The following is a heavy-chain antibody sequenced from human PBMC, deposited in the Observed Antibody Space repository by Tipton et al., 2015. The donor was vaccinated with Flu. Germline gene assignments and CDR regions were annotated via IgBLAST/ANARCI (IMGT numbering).Heavy chain of an antibody. CDR3: ARSPAGNSLSANWLDP. CDR1: SGSIRSTNYF. V-gene: IGHV4-39*01. D-gene: IGHD4-23*01. CDR2: DCYSGPDCYKRSP. Sequence: GLVKPSETLSLTCTVSSGSIRSTNYFCAWIRQPPGKGLEWIGSDCYSGPDCYKRSPYYNPSVKSRVTVSLDTSKNQFSLKLSSVPAADTAVYYCARSPAGNSLSANWLDPWGQGILVTVSS. J-gene: IGHJ5*02.